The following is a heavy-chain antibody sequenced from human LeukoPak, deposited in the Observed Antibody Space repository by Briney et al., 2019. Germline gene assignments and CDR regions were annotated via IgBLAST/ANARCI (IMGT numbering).Heavy chain of an antibody. Sequence: PGGSLRLSCAASGCTFTSYAMSWVRQAPGKGVEWVSAISVSGSGCITYYAECVKDLFTISRDNSKNTLYLQMNSLRAEDTAVYYCAKPREINYYDSSGYFDYWGQGTLVTVSS. CDR3: AKPREINYYDSSGYFDY. CDR1: GCTFTSYA. CDR2: ISVSGSGCIT. V-gene: IGHV3-23*01. D-gene: IGHD3-22*01. J-gene: IGHJ4*02.